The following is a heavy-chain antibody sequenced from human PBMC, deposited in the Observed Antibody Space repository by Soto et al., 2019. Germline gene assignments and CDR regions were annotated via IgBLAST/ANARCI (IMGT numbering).Heavy chain of an antibody. Sequence: ASVKVSCKASGYTFTSYGISWVRQAPGQGLEWMGWISAYNGNTNYAQKLQGRVTMTTDTSTSTAYMELRSLRSDDTAVYYCARVDPNYYGSGSYPDYWGQGTTVTVSS. V-gene: IGHV1-18*01. J-gene: IGHJ4*03. CDR2: ISAYNGNT. D-gene: IGHD3-10*01. CDR1: GYTFTSYG. CDR3: ARVDPNYYGSGSYPDY.